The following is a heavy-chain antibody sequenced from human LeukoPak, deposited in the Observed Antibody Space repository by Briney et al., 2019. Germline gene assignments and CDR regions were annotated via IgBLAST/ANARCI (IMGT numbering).Heavy chain of an antibody. CDR1: GYTFTIYG. Sequence: ASVKVSCKASGYTFTIYGISWVRQAPGQGLEWMGWISAYNGNTNYAQKLQGRVTMTTDTSTSTAYMELRSPRSDDTAVYYCARVGGYHESSGPRDYWGQGTLVTVSS. V-gene: IGHV1-18*01. CDR3: ARVGGYHESSGPRDY. J-gene: IGHJ4*02. D-gene: IGHD3-22*01. CDR2: ISAYNGNT.